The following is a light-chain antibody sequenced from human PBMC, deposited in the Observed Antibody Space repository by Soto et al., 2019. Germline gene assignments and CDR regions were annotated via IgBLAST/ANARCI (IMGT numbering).Light chain of an antibody. Sequence: DIQMTQSPSTLSASVGDRVTITCRASQSISSWLAWYQQKPGKAPKLLIFDASTLESGVPSRFSGSGSGTDFTLTISSLHPDDFATYYCEQYHSYPYTFGQGTKVEIK. V-gene: IGKV1-5*01. CDR1: QSISSW. CDR3: EQYHSYPYT. J-gene: IGKJ2*01. CDR2: DAS.